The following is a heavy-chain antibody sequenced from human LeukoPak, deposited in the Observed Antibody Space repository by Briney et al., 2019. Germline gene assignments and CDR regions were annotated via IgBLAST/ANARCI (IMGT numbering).Heavy chain of an antibody. J-gene: IGHJ4*02. V-gene: IGHV4-34*01. CDR2: INHSGST. CDR1: GGSFSGYY. D-gene: IGHD5-12*01. CDR3: ARVGLIVWLRYFDY. Sequence: SETLSLTCAVYGGSFSGYYWSWIRQPPGKGLEWIGEINHSGSTNYNPSLKSRVTISVDASKNQFSLKLSSVTAADTAVYYCARVGLIVWLRYFDYWGQGTLVTVSS.